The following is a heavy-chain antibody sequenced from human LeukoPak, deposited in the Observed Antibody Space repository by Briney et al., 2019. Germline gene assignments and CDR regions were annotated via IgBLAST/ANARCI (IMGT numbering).Heavy chain of an antibody. CDR3: AGGTSSWYGTTPMDY. J-gene: IGHJ4*02. CDR2: IYNSGIT. V-gene: IGHV4-4*07. Sequence: PSETLSLTCTVSGGSISSYYWSWIRQPAGKGLEWIGRIYNSGITNYNPSLKSRVTMSVDTSKNQFSLKLSSVTAADTAVYYCAGGTSSWYGTTPMDYWGRGTLVTVSS. D-gene: IGHD6-13*01. CDR1: GGSISSYY.